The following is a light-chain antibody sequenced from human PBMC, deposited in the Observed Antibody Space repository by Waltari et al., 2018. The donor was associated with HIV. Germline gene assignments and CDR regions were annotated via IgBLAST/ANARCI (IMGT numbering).Light chain of an antibody. CDR1: QSLLHSNGYNY. J-gene: IGKJ2*03. CDR2: LGS. CDR3: MQALQTPYS. Sequence: DIVMTQPPLSLPVTLGEPASISCRSSQSLLHSNGYNYLDWYLQKPGQSPQLLIYLGSNRASGVPDRFSGSGSGTDFTLKISRVEAEDVGVYYCMQALQTPYSFGQGTKLEIK. V-gene: IGKV2-28*01.